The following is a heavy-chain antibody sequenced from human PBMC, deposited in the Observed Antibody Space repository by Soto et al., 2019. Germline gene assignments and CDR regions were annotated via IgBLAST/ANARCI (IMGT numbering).Heavy chain of an antibody. Sequence: GSLRLSCAASGFTFSSYAMSWVRQAPGKGLEWVSVISGSGGSTYYADSVKGRFTISRDNSKNTLYLQMNSLRAEDTAVYYCAKDLSLSPYIVATIWSESMNWFDPWGQGTLVTVSS. CDR3: AKDLSLSPYIVATIWSESMNWFDP. CDR1: GFTFSSYA. J-gene: IGHJ5*02. CDR2: ISGSGGST. V-gene: IGHV3-23*01. D-gene: IGHD5-12*01.